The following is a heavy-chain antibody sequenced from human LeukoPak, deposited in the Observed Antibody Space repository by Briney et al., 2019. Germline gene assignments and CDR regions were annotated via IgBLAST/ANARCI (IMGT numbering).Heavy chain of an antibody. J-gene: IGHJ5*02. CDR2: IKQDGSET. CDR3: ARDGPFSSPTSGWFYP. Sequence: PGGSLRLSCAASGLTFTSYWMSWVRQVPGKGLEWVANIKQDGSETHYVDSVKGRFTISRDNAKNSLFLQMNSLTAEDTAVYSCARDGPFSSPTSGWFYPWGQGTLVTVSS. D-gene: IGHD1-1*01. CDR1: GLTFTSYW. V-gene: IGHV3-7*03.